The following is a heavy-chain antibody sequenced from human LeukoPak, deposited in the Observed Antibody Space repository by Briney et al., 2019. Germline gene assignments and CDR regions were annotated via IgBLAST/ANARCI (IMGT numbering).Heavy chain of an antibody. CDR1: GGSISSSPYY. CDR3: ARDFNDIFFDYYYMDV. V-gene: IGHV4-61*01. J-gene: IGHJ6*03. CDR2: IYYSGST. D-gene: IGHD3-9*01. Sequence: PSETLSLTCTVSGGSISSSPYYWGWIRQPPGKGLEWIGYIYYSGSTNYNPSLKSRVTISVDTSKNQFSLKLSSVTAADTAVYYCARDFNDIFFDYYYMDVWGKGTTVTISS.